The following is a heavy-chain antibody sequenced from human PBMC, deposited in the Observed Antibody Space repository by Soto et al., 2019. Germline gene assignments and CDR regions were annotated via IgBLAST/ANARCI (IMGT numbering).Heavy chain of an antibody. CDR1: GFTFSSYG. CDR2: IWYDGSNK. Sequence: GGSLRLSCAASGFTFSSYGMHWVRQAPGKGLEWVAVIWYDGSNKYYADSVKGRFTISRDNSKNTLYLQMNSLRAEDTAVYYCARDLLRYFDWPKTYGMDVWGQGTTVTVSS. CDR3: ARDLLRYFDWPKTYGMDV. V-gene: IGHV3-33*01. J-gene: IGHJ6*02. D-gene: IGHD3-9*01.